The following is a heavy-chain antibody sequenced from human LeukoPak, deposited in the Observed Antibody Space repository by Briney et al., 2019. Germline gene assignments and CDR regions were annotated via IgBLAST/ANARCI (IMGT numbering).Heavy chain of an antibody. Sequence: SETLSLTCTVSGGSIGSYYWSWIRQPPGKGLEFIGYIYYSGSTNYNPSLKSRVTISVDTSKNQFSLKLSSVTAADTAVYYCARHRMAGQWLPEFDSWGQGTLATVSS. CDR2: IYYSGST. D-gene: IGHD5-12*01. CDR3: ARHRMAGQWLPEFDS. J-gene: IGHJ4*02. V-gene: IGHV4-59*08. CDR1: GGSIGSYY.